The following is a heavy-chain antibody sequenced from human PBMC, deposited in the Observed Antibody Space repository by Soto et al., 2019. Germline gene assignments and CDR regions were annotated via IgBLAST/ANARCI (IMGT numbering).Heavy chain of an antibody. CDR1: GFIFSNSL. V-gene: IGHV3-33*01. D-gene: IGHD3-10*02. CDR3: AREPEGSVFGLDS. J-gene: IGHJ4*02. Sequence: QVQLVESGGGVVQPGRSLRLSCAASGFIFSNSLMHWVRQAPGKGLEWVAVIWEDGSEEYYADSVKGRFTISRDNSMNTLYLLMDRLRVDDMAIYYCAREPEGSVFGLDSWGQGTLVTVSS. CDR2: IWEDGSEE.